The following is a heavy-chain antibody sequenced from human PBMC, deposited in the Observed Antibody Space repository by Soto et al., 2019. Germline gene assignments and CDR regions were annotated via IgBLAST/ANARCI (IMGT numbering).Heavy chain of an antibody. V-gene: IGHV4-39*01. J-gene: IGHJ4*02. CDR2: IYYSGST. CDR3: ATWLRGYFDY. Sequence: SETLSLTCTVSGGSISSSSYYWGWIRQPPGKGLEWIGSIYYSGSTYYNPSLKSRVTISVDTSKNQFSLKLSSVTAADTAVYYCATWLRGYFDYWGQGTLVTVSS. CDR1: GGSISSSSYY. D-gene: IGHD5-12*01.